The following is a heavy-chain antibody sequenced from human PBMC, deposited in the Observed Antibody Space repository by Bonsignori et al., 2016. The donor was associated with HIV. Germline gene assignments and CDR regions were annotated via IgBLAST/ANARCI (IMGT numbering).Heavy chain of an antibody. J-gene: IGHJ6*03. V-gene: IGHV3-23*01. D-gene: IGHD6-13*01. CDR3: SKTPAKEYGGSWTGYYYYYLDV. CDR1: GFIFNSHA. CDR2: ISASGGGT. Sequence: GGSLRLSCAASGFIFNSHAMNWVRQAPGKGLEWVSSISASGGGTYYADSVKGRFTISRDNSNNTVFLQMSSLRAEDTAVYYCSKTPAKEYGGSWTGYYYYYLDVWGNGTTVTVS.